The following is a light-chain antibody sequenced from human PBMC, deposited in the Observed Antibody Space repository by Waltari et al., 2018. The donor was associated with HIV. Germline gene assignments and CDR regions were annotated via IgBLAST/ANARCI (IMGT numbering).Light chain of an antibody. CDR1: QSIGSS. CDR2: YAS. V-gene: IGKV6-21*01. Sequence: EVVLTQSPEVHSVTPKEKVTITCRASQSIGSSLHWYHQKAHQSPKLLVKYASQSLSGVPSRFSGSGSGTDFTLTINNLEAEDAGTYYCHQTSGLPRTFGQGTKVAV. CDR3: HQTSGLPRT. J-gene: IGKJ1*01.